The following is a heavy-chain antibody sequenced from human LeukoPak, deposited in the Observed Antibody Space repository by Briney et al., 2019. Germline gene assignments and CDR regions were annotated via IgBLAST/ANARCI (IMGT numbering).Heavy chain of an antibody. CDR2: IWYDGSNK. J-gene: IGHJ4*02. CDR1: GFTFSSYG. CDR3: ARDSIDDSSGYVDY. D-gene: IGHD3-22*01. Sequence: PGGSLRLSCAASGFTFSSYGMHWVRQAPGKGLEWVAVIWYDGSNKYYADSVKGRFTISRDNSKDTLYLQMNSLRAEDTAVYYCARDSIDDSSGYVDYWGQGTLVTVSS. V-gene: IGHV3-33*01.